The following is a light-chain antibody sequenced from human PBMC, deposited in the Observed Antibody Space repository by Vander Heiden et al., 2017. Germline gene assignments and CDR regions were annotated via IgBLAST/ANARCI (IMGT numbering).Light chain of an antibody. CDR1: QCLQHSLRYNY. V-gene: IGKV2-28*01. J-gene: IGKJ1*01. Sequence: DSVMTQSAPFLPVTPGEPASIACIASQCLQHSLRYNYLDWYLLKPGQSPQLLITLASTRASGVPERFSGSGSGTDFTLTISRVEAEDVGIYYCIQALETPWTFGQGTKVEIK. CDR2: LAS. CDR3: IQALETPWT.